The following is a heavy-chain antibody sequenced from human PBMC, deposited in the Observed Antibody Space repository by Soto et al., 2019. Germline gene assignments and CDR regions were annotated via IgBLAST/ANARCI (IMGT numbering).Heavy chain of an antibody. Sequence: GASVKVSCKASGYTFTSYDINWVRQATGQGLEWMGWMNPNSGNTGYAQKFQGRVTMTRNTSISTAHMELSSLRSDDTAVYYCARDHEGIAARPLDYWGQGTLVTVSS. CDR1: GYTFTSYD. J-gene: IGHJ4*02. CDR2: MNPNSGNT. V-gene: IGHV1-8*01. D-gene: IGHD6-6*01. CDR3: ARDHEGIAARPLDY.